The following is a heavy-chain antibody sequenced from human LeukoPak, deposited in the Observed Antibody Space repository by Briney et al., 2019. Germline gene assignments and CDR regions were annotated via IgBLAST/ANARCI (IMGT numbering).Heavy chain of an antibody. Sequence: GGSLRLSCAASGFTFSSYSMNWVRQAPGKGLEWVAFIRYDERNKYYSDSVKGRFTISRDNSKNTLYLQMNSLRAEDTAVYYCARYRFVVGATDSFDMWGQGTTVTVSS. CDR2: IRYDERNK. J-gene: IGHJ3*02. D-gene: IGHD1-26*01. CDR1: GFTFSSYS. CDR3: ARYRFVVGATDSFDM. V-gene: IGHV3-33*08.